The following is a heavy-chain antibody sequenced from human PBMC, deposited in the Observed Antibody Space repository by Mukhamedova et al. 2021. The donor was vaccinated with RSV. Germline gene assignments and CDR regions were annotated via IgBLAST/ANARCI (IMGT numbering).Heavy chain of an antibody. CDR3: ARDRKPGLWGSNAFDL. CDR2: LSGNGNYL. D-gene: IGHD7-27*01. V-gene: IGHV3-21*01. J-gene: IGHJ3*01. Sequence: VRQAPGKGLEWVSSLSGNGNYLYYADSVKGRFTISRDNAKSSLYLQMDSLRVEDTAVYYCARDRKPGLWGSNAFDLWGQGTMVTVS.